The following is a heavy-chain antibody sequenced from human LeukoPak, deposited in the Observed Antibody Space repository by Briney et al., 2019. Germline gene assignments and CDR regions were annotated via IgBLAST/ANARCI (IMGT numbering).Heavy chain of an antibody. CDR2: IYHSGST. V-gene: IGHV4-30-2*01. D-gene: IGHD3-10*01. J-gene: IGHJ6*02. Sequence: LRLSCAASGFTFDDYAMHWVRQAPGKGLEWIGYIYHSGSTYYNPSLKSRVTISVDRSKNQFSLKLSSVTAADTAVYYCARTSLLWNGMDVWGQGTTVTVSS. CDR1: GFTFDDYA. CDR3: ARTSLLWNGMDV.